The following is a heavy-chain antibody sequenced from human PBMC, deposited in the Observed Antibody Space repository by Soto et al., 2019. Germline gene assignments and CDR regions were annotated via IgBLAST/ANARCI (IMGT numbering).Heavy chain of an antibody. V-gene: IGHV6-1*01. D-gene: IGHD6-6*01. Sequence: SQTLSLTCAISGDSVSSNSAAWNWIRQSPSRGLEWLGRTYYRSKWYNDYAVSVKSRITINPDTSKNQFSLQLNSVTPEDTAVYYCARDGLAARGYYYYGMDVWGQGTTVTVSS. CDR2: TYYRSKWYN. J-gene: IGHJ6*02. CDR3: ARDGLAARGYYYYGMDV. CDR1: GDSVSSNSAA.